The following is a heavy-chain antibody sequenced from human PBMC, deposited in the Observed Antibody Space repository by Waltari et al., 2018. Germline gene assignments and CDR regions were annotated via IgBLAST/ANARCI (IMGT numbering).Heavy chain of an antibody. CDR3: ARVSDLDGMDV. CDR1: GGTFSSYT. Sequence: CKASGGTFSSYTISWVRQAPGQGLEWMGRIIPILGIANYAQKFQGRVTITADKSTSTAYMELSSLRSEDTAVYYCARVSDLDGMDVWGQGTTVTVSS. J-gene: IGHJ6*02. CDR2: IIPILGIA. V-gene: IGHV1-69*02.